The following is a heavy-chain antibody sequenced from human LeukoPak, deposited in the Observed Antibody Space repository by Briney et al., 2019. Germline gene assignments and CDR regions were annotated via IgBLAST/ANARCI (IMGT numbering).Heavy chain of an antibody. Sequence: GGSLRLSCAASGFTFSSYAMHWVRQAPGKGLEWVAVISYDGSNKYYADSVEGRFTISRDNAKNLLSLQMNSLRAEDTAVYHCARVFIVGSRSAFDFWGQGTLVTVSS. CDR1: GFTFSSYA. V-gene: IGHV3-30-3*01. J-gene: IGHJ4*02. CDR3: ARVFIVGSRSAFDF. D-gene: IGHD2-21*01. CDR2: ISYDGSNK.